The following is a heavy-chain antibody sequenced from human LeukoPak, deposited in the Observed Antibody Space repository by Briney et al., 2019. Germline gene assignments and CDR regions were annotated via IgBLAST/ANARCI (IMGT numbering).Heavy chain of an antibody. J-gene: IGHJ4*02. D-gene: IGHD6-19*01. Sequence: SETLSLTCTVSGDSLSSHYWSWIRQPPGKGLEWIGYIYGSGSTHYDPSLRSRVTISEDTSKNQFSLKLTTVTAADTAVYYCARNVGWYSHDSWGQGTLVTVSS. CDR3: ARNVGWYSHDS. V-gene: IGHV4-59*08. CDR2: IYGSGST. CDR1: GDSLSSHY.